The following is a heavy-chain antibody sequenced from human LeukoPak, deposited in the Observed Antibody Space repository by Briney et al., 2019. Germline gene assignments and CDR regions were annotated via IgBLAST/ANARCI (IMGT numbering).Heavy chain of an antibody. Sequence: PGGSLRLSCAASGFTFSSYAMSWVRQAPGKGLEWVSAISGSGGSTYYADSVKGRFTISRDNSKNTLYLQMNSLRAEDTAVYYCAKHLQLHYYDSSGYYDYWGQGTLVTVSS. J-gene: IGHJ4*02. CDR3: AKHLQLHYYDSSGYYDY. D-gene: IGHD3-22*01. V-gene: IGHV3-23*01. CDR2: ISGSGGST. CDR1: GFTFSSYA.